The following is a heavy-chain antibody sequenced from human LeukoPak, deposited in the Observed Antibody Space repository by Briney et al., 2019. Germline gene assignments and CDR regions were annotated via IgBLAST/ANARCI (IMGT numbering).Heavy chain of an antibody. CDR3: ASTPRDDILTGYSNPLRFDY. D-gene: IGHD3-9*01. J-gene: IGHJ4*02. Sequence: SVKVSCKASGGTCSSYAISWVRQAPGQGLECMGGIIPIFGTANYAQKFQGRVTITADESTSTAYMELSSLRSEDTAVYYCASTPRDDILTGYSNPLRFDYWGQGTLVTVSS. V-gene: IGHV1-69*13. CDR2: IIPIFGTA. CDR1: GGTCSSYA.